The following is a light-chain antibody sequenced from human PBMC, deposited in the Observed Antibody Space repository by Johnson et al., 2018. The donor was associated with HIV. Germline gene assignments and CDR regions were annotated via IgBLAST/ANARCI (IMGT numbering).Light chain of an antibody. Sequence: QLVLTQPPSVSAAPGQKVTISCSGSSSNIEHNYISWYQQLPGTAPKLLIYENNKRPSGIPDRFSGSKSGTSATLGITGLQTGDEGDYYCGAWDSSLYAYVFGTGTKVTAL. CDR3: GAWDSSLYAYV. CDR1: SSNIEHNY. V-gene: IGLV1-51*02. CDR2: ENN. J-gene: IGLJ1*01.